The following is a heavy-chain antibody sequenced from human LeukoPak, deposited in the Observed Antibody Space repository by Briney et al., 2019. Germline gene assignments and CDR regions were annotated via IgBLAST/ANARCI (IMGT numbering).Heavy chain of an antibody. CDR3: AKVHYTASFPGSFPGRNYFDS. Sequence: GGSLRLSCTVSGFAFSGYAMSWVRQAPGKEPEWVSSIGARGDVTYSADSVKGRFTISRDNSKRTLFLQMNSLRAEDTAVYYCAKVHYTASFPGSFPGRNYFDSWGQGSLVTVSP. CDR1: GFAFSGYA. V-gene: IGHV3-23*01. D-gene: IGHD1-26*01. CDR2: IGARGDVT. J-gene: IGHJ4*02.